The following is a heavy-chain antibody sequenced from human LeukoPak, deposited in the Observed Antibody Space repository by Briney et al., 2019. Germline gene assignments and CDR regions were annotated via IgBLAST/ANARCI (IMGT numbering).Heavy chain of an antibody. CDR1: GFTFSDSW. CDR2: MNQDGSEK. Sequence: GGSLRLSCVASGFTFSDSWMSWVRQAPGKGLEWVANMNQDGSEKDYVDSVKGRFTISRDNARKSLYLQMSSLRAEDTAVYYCATYTHWVAGDVWGQGTTVTVSS. D-gene: IGHD3-16*01. CDR3: ATYTHWVAGDV. V-gene: IGHV3-7*01. J-gene: IGHJ6*02.